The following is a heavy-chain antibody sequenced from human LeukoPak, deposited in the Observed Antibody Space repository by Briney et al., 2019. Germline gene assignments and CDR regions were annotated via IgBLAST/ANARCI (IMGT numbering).Heavy chain of an antibody. Sequence: RASVKVSCKASGYTFTDYYVHWVRQAPGQGLEGMGWINPNRGYTHWPQKYQGRVTMTRDTFISTAYMELTRLRSDDTAIYYCARVREDIFVAATDGVAFDLWGQGTMLTVSS. D-gene: IGHD6-19*01. CDR3: ARVREDIFVAATDGVAFDL. CDR2: INPNRGYT. V-gene: IGHV1-2*02. CDR1: GYTFTDYY. J-gene: IGHJ3*01.